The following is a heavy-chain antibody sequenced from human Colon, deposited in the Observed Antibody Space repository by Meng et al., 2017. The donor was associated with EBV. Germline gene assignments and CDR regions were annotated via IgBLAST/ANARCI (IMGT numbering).Heavy chain of an antibody. D-gene: IGHD3-10*01. J-gene: IGHJ4*02. CDR1: GFTFTNSH. V-gene: IGHV3-15*01. CDR2: IKRASDGGTT. CDR3: TDVGGDMI. Sequence: VELVGSGGGLVKPGEFLRLSCAAAGFTFTNSHMTWVRQAPGKGLEWVGRIKRASDGGTTDYAAPVKGRFTISRDDSKSTVYLQMNSLKSEDTGVYYCTDVGGDMIWGQGTLVTVSS.